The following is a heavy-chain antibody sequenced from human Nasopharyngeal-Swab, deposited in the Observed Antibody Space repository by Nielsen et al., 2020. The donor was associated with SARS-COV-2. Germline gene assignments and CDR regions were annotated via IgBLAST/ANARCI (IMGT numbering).Heavy chain of an antibody. J-gene: IGHJ6*02. CDR3: ARNTYYDFWSGYHYGMDV. D-gene: IGHD3-3*01. CDR2: ISYDGSNK. Sequence: GGSLRLSCAASGFTFSSYGMHWVRQAPGKGLEWVAVISYDGSNKYYADSVEGRFTISRDNSKNTLYLQMNSLRAEDTAVYYCARNTYYDFWSGYHYGMDVWGQGTTVTVSS. V-gene: IGHV3-30*03. CDR1: GFTFSSYG.